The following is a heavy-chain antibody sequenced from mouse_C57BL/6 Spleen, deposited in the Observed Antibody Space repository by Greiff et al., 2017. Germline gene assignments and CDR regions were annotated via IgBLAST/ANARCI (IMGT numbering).Heavy chain of an antibody. V-gene: IGHV1-15*01. D-gene: IGHD3-2*02. CDR1: GYTFTDYE. CDR3: TKVSAQATFAY. CDR2: IDPETGGT. Sequence: QVQLQQSGAELVRPGASVTLSCKASGYTFTDYEMHWVKQTPVHGLEWIGAIDPETGGTAYNQKFKGKAILTADKSSSTAYMELRSLTSEDSAVYYCTKVSAQATFAYWGQGTLVTVSA. J-gene: IGHJ3*01.